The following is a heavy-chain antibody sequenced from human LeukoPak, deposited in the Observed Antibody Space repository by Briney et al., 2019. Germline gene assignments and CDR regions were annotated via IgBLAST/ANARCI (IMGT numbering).Heavy chain of an antibody. J-gene: IGHJ1*01. CDR3: ARGSSTEGYSAEYFQY. V-gene: IGHV3-11*01. D-gene: IGHD2-21*01. Sequence: PGGSLRLSCAASGFTFSDYYINWIRQAPGKGLEWVAYINNAGDTFYYADSLKGRFTISRDNAKNSLFLQMNSLRAEDTAVYYCARGSSTEGYSAEYFQYWGQGTQVTVSS. CDR2: INNAGDTF. CDR1: GFTFSDYY.